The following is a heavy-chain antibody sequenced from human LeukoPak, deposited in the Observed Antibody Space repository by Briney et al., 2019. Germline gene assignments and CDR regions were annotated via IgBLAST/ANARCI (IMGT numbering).Heavy chain of an antibody. J-gene: IGHJ3*02. V-gene: IGHV1-24*01. D-gene: IGHD6-6*01. CDR3: ATEARISMSSDAFDI. CDR2: FDPEDGET. Sequence: APVKVSCKVSGYTLTELSMHWVRQAPGKGLEWMGGFDPEDGETIYAQKFQGRVTMTEDTSTDTAYMELSSLRSEDTAVYYCATEARISMSSDAFDIWGQGTMVAVSS. CDR1: GYTLTELS.